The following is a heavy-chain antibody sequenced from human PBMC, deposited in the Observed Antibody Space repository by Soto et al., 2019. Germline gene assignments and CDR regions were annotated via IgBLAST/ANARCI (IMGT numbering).Heavy chain of an antibody. CDR3: AGPPELTRIYYYYGMDV. D-gene: IGHD1-7*01. CDR1: GGTFSSYA. CDR2: ISPIFGTA. J-gene: IGHJ6*02. V-gene: IGHV1-69*12. Sequence: QVQLVQSGAEVKKPGSSVKVSCKASGGTFSSYAISWVRQAPGQGLEWMGGISPIFGTANYAQKFQGRVTITADESTSTAYMELSSLRSEDTAVYYCAGPPELTRIYYYYGMDVWGQGTTVTVSS.